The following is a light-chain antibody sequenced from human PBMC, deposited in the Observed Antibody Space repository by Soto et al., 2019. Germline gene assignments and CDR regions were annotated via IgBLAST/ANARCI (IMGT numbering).Light chain of an antibody. CDR3: QQYGSSGT. V-gene: IGKV3-20*01. CDR2: GAS. J-gene: IGKJ1*01. CDR1: KSVSNY. Sequence: EVVLTQSPGTLSLSPGAGASLACRARKSVSNYLAWYQQKSSQAPRLLIYGASSRATGIPDRFSGSGSGTYFTLTISRLEPEDFAVYYCQQYGSSGTFGQGTKVDIK.